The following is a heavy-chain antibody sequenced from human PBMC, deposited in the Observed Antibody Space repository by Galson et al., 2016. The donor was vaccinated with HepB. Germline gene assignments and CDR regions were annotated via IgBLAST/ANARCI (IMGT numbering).Heavy chain of an antibody. Sequence: QSGAEVKKPGESLKISCKGSGYRFSSYYIAWVRQMPGKGLEWMGIIYPGDSDTRCSPSFQGQVTISADKSITTAYLQWSSLKASDTAIYYCARSFQAYYFDYWGQGALVPVSS. CDR2: IYPGDSDT. J-gene: IGHJ4*02. CDR3: ARSFQAYYFDY. CDR1: GYRFSSYY. V-gene: IGHV5-51*01.